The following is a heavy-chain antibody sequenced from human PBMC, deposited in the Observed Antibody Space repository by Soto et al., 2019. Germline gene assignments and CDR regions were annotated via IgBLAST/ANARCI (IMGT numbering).Heavy chain of an antibody. Sequence: EVQLVESGGGLVKPGGSLRLSCAASGFTFSNAWMSWVRQAPGKGLEWVGRIKSKTDGGTTDYAAPVKGRFTISRDDSKNTLYLQMNSLKTEDTAVYYCTTDPPYCGGDYYWGASHPFDYWGQGTLVTVSS. D-gene: IGHD2-21*01. CDR1: GFTFSNAW. V-gene: IGHV3-15*01. CDR2: IKSKTDGGTT. CDR3: TTDPPYCGGDYYWGASHPFDY. J-gene: IGHJ4*02.